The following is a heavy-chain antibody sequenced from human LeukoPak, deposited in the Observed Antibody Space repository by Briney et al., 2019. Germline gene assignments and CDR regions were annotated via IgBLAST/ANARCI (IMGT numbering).Heavy chain of an antibody. V-gene: IGHV4-34*01. CDR2: INHSGST. Sequence: PSETLSLTCAVYGGSFSGYYWSWIRQPPGKGLEWIGEINHSGSTNYNPSLKSRVTISVDTSKNQFSLKLSSVTAADTAVYYCARPGYSYGYRYWGQGTLVTVSS. J-gene: IGHJ4*02. CDR1: GGSFSGYY. CDR3: ARPGYSYGYRY. D-gene: IGHD5-18*01.